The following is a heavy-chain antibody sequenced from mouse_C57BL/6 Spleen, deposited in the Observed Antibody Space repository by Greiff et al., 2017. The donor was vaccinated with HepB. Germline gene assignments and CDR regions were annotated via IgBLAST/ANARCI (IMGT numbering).Heavy chain of an antibody. J-gene: IGHJ2*01. CDR3: ARDWEGGFDY. Sequence: EVHLVESGGGLVQPGGSLKLSCAASGFTFSDYYMYWVRQTPEKRLEWVAYISNGGGSTYYPDTVKGRFTISRDNAKNTLYLQMSRLKAEDTAMYYGARDWEGGFDYWGQGTTLTVSS. CDR1: GFTFSDYY. V-gene: IGHV5-12*01. CDR2: ISNGGGST. D-gene: IGHD4-1*01.